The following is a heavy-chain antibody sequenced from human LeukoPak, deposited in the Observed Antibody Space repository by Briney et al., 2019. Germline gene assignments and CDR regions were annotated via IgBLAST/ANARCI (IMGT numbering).Heavy chain of an antibody. CDR3: ARTEQEFDAFDI. J-gene: IGHJ3*02. Sequence: PSETLSLTCTVSGGSIRSYYWSWIRQPPGKGLEWIGYIYYSGSTNYNPSLKSRVTISVDTSKNQFSLKLSSVTAADTAVYYCARTEQEFDAFDIWGQGTMVTVSS. CDR1: GGSIRSYY. CDR2: IYYSGST. D-gene: IGHD3-10*01. V-gene: IGHV4-59*01.